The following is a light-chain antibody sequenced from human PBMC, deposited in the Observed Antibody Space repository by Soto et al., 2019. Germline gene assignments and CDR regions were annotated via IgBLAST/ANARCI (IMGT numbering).Light chain of an antibody. CDR3: QQSYSTART. Sequence: DIQMTQSPSSLSASVGDIVTITCRASQSISSYLNWYQQKPGKAPKLLIYAASNLQSGVPSRFSGSGSGTEFTLTISSLQPEDFATYYCQQSYSTARTFGQGTKVDIK. CDR1: QSISSY. J-gene: IGKJ1*01. V-gene: IGKV1-39*01. CDR2: AAS.